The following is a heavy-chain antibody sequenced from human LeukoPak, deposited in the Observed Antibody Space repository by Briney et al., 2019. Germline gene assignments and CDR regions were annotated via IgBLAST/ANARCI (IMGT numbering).Heavy chain of an antibody. V-gene: IGHV1-2*02. Sequence: ASVKVSCKASGYTFTGYYMYWVRQAPGQGLEWMGWINPNSGGTNYAQKFQGRVTMTRDTSISTAYMELSRLRSDDTAVYYCARSYGSEWLLYEGANWFDPWGQGTLVTVSS. CDR3: ARSYGSEWLLYEGANWFDP. CDR1: GYTFTGYY. D-gene: IGHD3-3*01. J-gene: IGHJ5*02. CDR2: INPNSGGT.